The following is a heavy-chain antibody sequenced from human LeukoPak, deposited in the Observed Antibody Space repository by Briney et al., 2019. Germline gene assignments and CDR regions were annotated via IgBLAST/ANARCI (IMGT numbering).Heavy chain of an antibody. CDR3: ARTVTLGNWCFDL. D-gene: IGHD4-17*01. J-gene: IGHJ2*01. CDR1: GGSISSYY. V-gene: IGHV4-4*07. Sequence: SETLSLTCTVSGGSISSYYWSWIRQPAGTGLEWIGRISASGTTTYNPSLRSRVTMSVHTSKNQFSLKLSSVTAADTAVYYCARTVTLGNWCFDLWGRGTLVTVSS. CDR2: ISASGTT.